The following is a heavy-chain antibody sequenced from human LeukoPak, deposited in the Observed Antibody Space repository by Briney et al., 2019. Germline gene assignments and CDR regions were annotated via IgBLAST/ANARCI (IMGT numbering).Heavy chain of an antibody. CDR2: IYYSGST. CDR1: GGSISSYY. Sequence: PSETLSLTCTVSGGSISSYYWSWIRQPPGKGLECIGYIYYSGSTNYNPSLKSRVTISVDTSKNQFSLKLSSVTAADTAVYYCARLVLFIRGTYSSSWYSRWFDPWGQGTLVTVSS. CDR3: ARLVLFIRGTYSSSWYSRWFDP. J-gene: IGHJ5*02. D-gene: IGHD6-13*01. V-gene: IGHV4-59*08.